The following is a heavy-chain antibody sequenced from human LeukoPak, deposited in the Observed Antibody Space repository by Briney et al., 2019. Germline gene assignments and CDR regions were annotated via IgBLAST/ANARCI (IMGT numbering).Heavy chain of an antibody. J-gene: IGHJ6*04. CDR2: ISTSSTYI. Sequence: GGSLRLSCAASGFTFSSYAMSWVSQAPGKGLEWVSSISTSSTYIYYADSVKGRFTISRGNAKNSLYLQMNSLRAEDTAVYYCAELGITMIGGVWGKGTTVTISS. D-gene: IGHD3-10*02. CDR3: AELGITMIGGV. V-gene: IGHV3-21*01. CDR1: GFTFSSYA.